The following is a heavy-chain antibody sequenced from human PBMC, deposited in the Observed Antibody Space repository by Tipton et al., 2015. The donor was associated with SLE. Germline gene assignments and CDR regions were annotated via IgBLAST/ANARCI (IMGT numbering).Heavy chain of an antibody. J-gene: IGHJ4*02. Sequence: SLRLSCAASGFTFNNYGMNWVRQAPGKGLEWVAFIRYDGSNKYYADSVKGRFTISRDNSKNPLYLQMTSLRAEDTALYYCAKASEGVVIANWGCFYSWGQGTLVTVSS. CDR1: GFTFNNYG. V-gene: IGHV3-30*02. D-gene: IGHD3-3*01. CDR3: AKASEGVVIANWGCFYS. CDR2: IRYDGSNK.